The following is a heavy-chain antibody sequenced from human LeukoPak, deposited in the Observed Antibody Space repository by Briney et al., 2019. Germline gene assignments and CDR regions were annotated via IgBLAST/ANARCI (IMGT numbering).Heavy chain of an antibody. CDR2: ISSSSSTI. Sequence: GSLRLSCAASGFTVSSYSMNWVRQAPGKGLEWGSYISSSSSTIYYADSVKGRFTISRDNAKNSLYLQMNSRTDEDTAVYYCARGVRLRPYDFWSGYSLRPNDAFDIWGQGTMVTVSS. CDR1: GFTVSSYS. V-gene: IGHV3-48*02. CDR3: ARGVRLRPYDFWSGYSLRPNDAFDI. D-gene: IGHD3-3*01. J-gene: IGHJ3*02.